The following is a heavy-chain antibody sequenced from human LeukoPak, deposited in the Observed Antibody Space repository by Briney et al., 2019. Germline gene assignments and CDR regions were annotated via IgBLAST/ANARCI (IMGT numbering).Heavy chain of an antibody. CDR1: GFTFSSYA. V-gene: IGHV3-30-3*01. CDR3: ARAPSPPMVRGVFLDY. CDR2: ISYDGSNK. D-gene: IGHD3-10*01. J-gene: IGHJ4*02. Sequence: GGSLRLSCAASGFTFSSYAMHWVRQAPGKGLEWVAVISYDGSNKYYADSVEGRFTISRDNSKNTLYLQMNSLRAEDTAVYYCARAPSPPMVRGVFLDYWGQGTLVTVSS.